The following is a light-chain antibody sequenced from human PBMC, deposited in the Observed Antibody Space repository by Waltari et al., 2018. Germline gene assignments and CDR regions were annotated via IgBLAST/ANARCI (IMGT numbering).Light chain of an antibody. CDR3: LQAPIT. Sequence: DVMLTQSPLFLPVTLGQPASISCRSTQSLENTDGNTYLDWFLQRPGQSPRRLIYTVSERDSGVPDRFSGSGSGTNFTLKISRVEAEDVGVYYCLQAPITFGPGTRVDIK. CDR2: TVS. CDR1: QSLENTDGNTY. V-gene: IGKV2-30*01. J-gene: IGKJ3*01.